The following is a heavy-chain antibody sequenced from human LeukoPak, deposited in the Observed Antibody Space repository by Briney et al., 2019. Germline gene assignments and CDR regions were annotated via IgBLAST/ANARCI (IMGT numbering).Heavy chain of an antibody. CDR3: ASEGIAAAGTFDY. CDR2: IHYSGST. V-gene: IGHV4-39*07. Sequence: SETLSLTCTVSGGSISSSYYYWGWIRQPPGKGLEWIGSIHYSGSTYYNPSLKSRVTMSVDTSKNQFSLKLSSVTAADTAVYYCASEGIAAAGTFDYWGQGTLVTVSS. J-gene: IGHJ4*02. CDR1: GGSISSSYYY. D-gene: IGHD6-13*01.